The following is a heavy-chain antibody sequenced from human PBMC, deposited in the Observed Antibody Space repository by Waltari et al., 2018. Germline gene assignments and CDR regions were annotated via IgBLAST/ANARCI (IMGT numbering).Heavy chain of an antibody. CDR2: GEAEAGET. D-gene: IGHD2-15*01. CDR1: GYTFTDYY. Sequence: EVQLVQSGDEVKKPRATVKISCKVSGYTFTDYYMHWVQQPPGKGREWLGLGEAEAGETKNAEKIHDRFTITANTSTDTANMELNSLRSKYAAVCCCATQQPSATVVTADWYFDLWRRGTLVTVSS. CDR3: ATQQPSATVVTADWYFDL. J-gene: IGHJ2*01. V-gene: IGHV1-69-2*01.